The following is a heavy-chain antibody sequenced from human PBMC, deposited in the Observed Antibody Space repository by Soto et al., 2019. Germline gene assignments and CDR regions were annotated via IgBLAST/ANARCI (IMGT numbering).Heavy chain of an antibody. J-gene: IGHJ4*02. CDR2: VSPTGDTV. D-gene: IGHD3-10*01. CDR3: LKDATYGSIDD. V-gene: IGHV3-9*01. Sequence: VQVVASGGGLVQPGRSLRLSCAVSGFRFEQYVMHWVRQAPGKGLECDSTVSPTGDTVAYADSVEGRFTVSRDNAKNSLYLQMNRLKGDDTAFYYCLKDATYGSIDDWGQGTLVTVSS. CDR1: GFRFEQYV.